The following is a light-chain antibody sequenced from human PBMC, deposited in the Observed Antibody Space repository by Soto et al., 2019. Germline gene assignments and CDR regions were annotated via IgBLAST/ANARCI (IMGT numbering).Light chain of an antibody. V-gene: IGKV3-15*01. CDR1: QSVNSA. J-gene: IGKJ1*01. CDR2: GAS. CDR3: QQYTNWPT. Sequence: ETVMTQSPGTLSVSPGERATLSCRARQSVNSALAWYQAKVGQPPKLLIYGASTRATGIPARFSGSGSGTEFTLTISSLQSEDSGIYYCQQYTNWPTFGQGTKVDIK.